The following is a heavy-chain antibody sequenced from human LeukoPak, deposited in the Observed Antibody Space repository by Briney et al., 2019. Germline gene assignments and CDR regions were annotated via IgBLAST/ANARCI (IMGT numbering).Heavy chain of an antibody. CDR2: IHSSGST. J-gene: IGHJ3*01. CDR3: ARGIATITQDSFDV. V-gene: IGHV4-4*07. CDR1: GGSISNYY. Sequence: SETLSLTCTVSGGSISNYYWSWLRQSAGKGLEWIGRIHSSGSTNFNPSLRSRVTMSADTSKHQFSLWLTSMTAADTALYYCARGIATITQDSFDVWGLGTMVTVSP. D-gene: IGHD1-26*01.